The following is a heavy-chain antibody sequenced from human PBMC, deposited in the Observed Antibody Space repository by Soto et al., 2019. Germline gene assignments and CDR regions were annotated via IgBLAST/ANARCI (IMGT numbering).Heavy chain of an antibody. Sequence: PGGSLRLTCADSGFTFSSYAMSWVRQAPGKGLEWVSAISGSGGSTYYADSVKGRFTISRDNSKNTLYLQMNSLRAEDTAVYYCAKSYYDTVTGFDYWGQGTLVTVSS. CDR1: GFTFSSYA. J-gene: IGHJ4*02. CDR2: ISGSGGST. V-gene: IGHV3-23*01. D-gene: IGHD4-17*01. CDR3: AKSYYDTVTGFDY.